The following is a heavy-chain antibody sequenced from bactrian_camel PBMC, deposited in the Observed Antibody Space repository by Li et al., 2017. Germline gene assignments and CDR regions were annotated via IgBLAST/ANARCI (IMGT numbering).Heavy chain of an antibody. J-gene: IGHJ4*01. CDR2: IRSHGGST. D-gene: IGHD4*01. CDR3: AAVSTWNYYSDYVVDDY. CDR1: GFTFGVRW. Sequence: VQLVESGGGLVQPGGSLRLSCAGSGFTFGVRWMYWVRQAPGKGLEWVSTIRSHGGSTYSADFVEGRFTISRDNAKNTLYLQMNSLRTEDTAVYYCAAVSTWNYYSDYVVDDYCGQGTQVTVS. V-gene: IGHV3S1*01.